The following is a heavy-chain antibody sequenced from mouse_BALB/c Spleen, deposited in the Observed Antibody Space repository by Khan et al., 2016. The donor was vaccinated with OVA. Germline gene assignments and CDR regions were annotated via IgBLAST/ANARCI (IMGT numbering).Heavy chain of an antibody. CDR1: GFTFSSYS. Sequence: EVKVVESGGDLVKPGGSLKLSCAASGFTFSSYSMSWVRQTPDKRLEWVTTISSVGDYTYYPDSVKGRFTISRDNAKNTLYLQMSSLKSEDTAMYYWASHLTGSFVYWGQGTLVTVSA. V-gene: IGHV5-6*01. CDR2: ISSVGDYT. J-gene: IGHJ3*01. CDR3: ASHLTGSFVY. D-gene: IGHD4-1*01.